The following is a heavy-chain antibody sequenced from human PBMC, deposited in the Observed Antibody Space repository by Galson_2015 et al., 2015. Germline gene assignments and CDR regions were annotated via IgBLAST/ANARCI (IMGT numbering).Heavy chain of an antibody. CDR3: ARVVGITSNWFDP. V-gene: IGHV4-4*02. Sequence: ETLSLTCAVSGGSISSSNWWSWVRQPPGKGLEWIGEIYHSGSTDYNPSLKSRVTISVDRSKNQFSLKLSSVTAADTAVYYCARVVGITSNWFDPWGQGTLVTVSS. CDR1: GGSISSSNW. J-gene: IGHJ5*02. CDR2: IYHSGST. D-gene: IGHD3-10*01.